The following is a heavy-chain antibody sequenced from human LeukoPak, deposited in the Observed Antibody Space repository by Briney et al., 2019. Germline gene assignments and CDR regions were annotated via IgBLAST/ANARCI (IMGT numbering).Heavy chain of an antibody. CDR3: AKDGRQRKTYFYGSGSANAFDI. CDR2: IRYDGSNK. Sequence: GGSLRLSCAASGFTFSSYGMHWVRQAPGKGLEWVAFIRYDGSNKYYADSVKGRFTISRDNSKNTLYLQMNSLRAEDTAVYYCAKDGRQRKTYFYGSGSANAFDIWGQGTMVTVSS. J-gene: IGHJ3*02. CDR1: GFTFSSYG. D-gene: IGHD3-10*01. V-gene: IGHV3-30*02.